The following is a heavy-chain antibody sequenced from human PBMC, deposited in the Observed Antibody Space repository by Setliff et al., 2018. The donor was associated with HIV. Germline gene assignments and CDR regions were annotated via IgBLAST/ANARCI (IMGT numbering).Heavy chain of an antibody. Sequence: ASVKVSCKASGHTFTSYDINWVRQATGRGLEWMGWMNPNSGNTGYAQKFQGRVTMTRNTSISTAYMELSSLRSEDSAVYYCASSWSRVPYYGLDVWGQGPRSPSP. CDR3: ASSWSRVPYYGLDV. J-gene: IGHJ6*02. CDR1: GHTFTSYD. CDR2: MNPNSGNT. D-gene: IGHD6-13*01. V-gene: IGHV1-8*01.